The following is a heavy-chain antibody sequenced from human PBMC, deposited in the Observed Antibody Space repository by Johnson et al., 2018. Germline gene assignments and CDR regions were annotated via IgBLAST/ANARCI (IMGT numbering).Heavy chain of an antibody. D-gene: IGHD5-18*01. CDR2: VHYSGVT. Sequence: QVQLQESGPRLVKXSEPXSLXCNVSGDSITNYYWTWIRQPPGTGLQWIGYVHYSGVTNCYPSLKSRVTISVNTSKNQFSLQLNSGTAADTAVYFCATIKTASYYYYGMDVWGQGTTVTVS. V-gene: IGHV4-59*08. CDR3: ATIKTASYYYYGMDV. J-gene: IGHJ6*02. CDR1: GDSITNYY.